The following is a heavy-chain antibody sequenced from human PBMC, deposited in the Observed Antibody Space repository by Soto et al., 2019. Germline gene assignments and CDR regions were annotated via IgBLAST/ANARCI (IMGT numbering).Heavy chain of an antibody. V-gene: IGHV3-73*01. CDR2: IKTKSDTYAT. J-gene: IGHJ5*01. CDR3: TRLAPASFQFDY. CDR1: GFTFSASA. Sequence: PGGSLRLSCAASGFTFSASAIHWVRQASGKGLEWVGRIKTKSDTYATAYAASVRGRFTVSRDDSYSTAYLQMDNLKTEDTALYYCTRLAPASFQFDYWGHGALVTVSS. D-gene: IGHD6-25*01.